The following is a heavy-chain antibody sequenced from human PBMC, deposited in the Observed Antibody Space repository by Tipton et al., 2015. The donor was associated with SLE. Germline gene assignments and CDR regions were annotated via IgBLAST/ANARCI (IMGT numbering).Heavy chain of an antibody. CDR1: GFTFSTFT. J-gene: IGHJ4*02. Sequence: SLRLSCAASGFTFSTFTFHWVRRAPGKGLEWLAVIGDDGTYSSYADSVKGRFTISRDNSKNTVYLQMNSLRAEDTAVYYCARGKYYFDYWGQGALVTVSS. CDR3: ARGKYYFDY. D-gene: IGHD2/OR15-2a*01. V-gene: IGHV3-30*04. CDR2: IGDDGTYS.